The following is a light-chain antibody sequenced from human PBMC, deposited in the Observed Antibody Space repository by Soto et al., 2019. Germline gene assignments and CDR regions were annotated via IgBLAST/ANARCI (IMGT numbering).Light chain of an antibody. CDR2: GAS. CDR3: QEYNNWPWR. J-gene: IGKJ1*01. V-gene: IGKV3-15*01. CDR1: QSVSSN. Sequence: TQSPASVSVSPGERATLSCRASQSVSSNLAWYQQKPGQAPRLLIYGASTRATGIPARFSGSGSGTEFTLTISSLQSEDFAVYYCQEYNNWPWRFGHGSNV.